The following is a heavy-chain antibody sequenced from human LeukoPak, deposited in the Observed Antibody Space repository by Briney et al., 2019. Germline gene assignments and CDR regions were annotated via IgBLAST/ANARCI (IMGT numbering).Heavy chain of an antibody. D-gene: IGHD2-2*01. CDR2: IIPIFGTA. CDR1: GGTFSSNS. CDR3: ARSTFYCSSTSSPGMDV. Sequence: ASVKVSCKASGGTFSSNSISWVRQAPGQGLEWMGGIIPIFGTANYAQKFQGRVTITTDESTSTAYMELSSLRSEDTAVYYCARSTFYCSSTSSPGMDVWGKGTTVNVSS. V-gene: IGHV1-69*05. J-gene: IGHJ6*04.